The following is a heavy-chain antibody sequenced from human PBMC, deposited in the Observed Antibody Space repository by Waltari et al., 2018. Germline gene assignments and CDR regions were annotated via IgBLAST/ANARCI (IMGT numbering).Heavy chain of an antibody. Sequence: QVQLQQWGAGLLKPSETRSTTCAVFGGYLGGHWWSWIRKPPGKGLEWIGEINESGSTNYRPSLKSRAAISVDTSRNQFSLKLSSVTAADTAIYYCARHRDPGHSFDVWGQGTVTVSS. CDR2: INESGST. CDR1: GGYLGGHW. CDR3: ARHRDPGHSFDV. D-gene: IGHD2-21*01. V-gene: IGHV4-34*01. J-gene: IGHJ3*01.